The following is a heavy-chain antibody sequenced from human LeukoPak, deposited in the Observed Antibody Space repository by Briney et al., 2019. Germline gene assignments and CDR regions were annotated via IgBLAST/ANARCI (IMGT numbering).Heavy chain of an antibody. CDR2: IIPMYGRG. J-gene: IGHJ4*02. D-gene: IGHD3-16*01. Sequence: SVKASCKASGGTFTNYAISWVRQAPGQGLEWMGGIIPMYGRGNYAQKFQGRVTITADESTSTVYMELRSLTSEDTAVYYCARGQSSLGSPYYFDYWGQGTLVTVSS. CDR1: GGTFTNYA. CDR3: ARGQSSLGSPYYFDY. V-gene: IGHV1-69*13.